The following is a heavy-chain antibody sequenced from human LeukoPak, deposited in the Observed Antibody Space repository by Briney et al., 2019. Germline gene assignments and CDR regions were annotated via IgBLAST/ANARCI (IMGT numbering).Heavy chain of an antibody. J-gene: IGHJ5*02. CDR3: ARTDSLVFDT. CDR2: INPSNGDT. V-gene: IGHV1-46*01. Sequence: GASVKVSCKASGYTLINYHINWVRQAPGQGLEWMGTINPSNGDTNYSPKFQGRVTMTRDTSTSTVFMELSSLRSEDTAVYYCARTDSLVFDTWGQGTLVTVSS. CDR1: GYTLINYH. D-gene: IGHD2-21*01.